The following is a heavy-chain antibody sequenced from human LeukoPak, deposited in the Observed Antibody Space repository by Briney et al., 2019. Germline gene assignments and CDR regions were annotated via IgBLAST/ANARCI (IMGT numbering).Heavy chain of an antibody. J-gene: IGHJ4*02. CDR3: ARARRYYGPGDQPDS. Sequence: ASVKVSCKASGGTFSSYAISWVRQAPGQGLEWMGRIIPILGIANYAQKFQGRVTITADKSTSTAYMELSSLRSEDTAVYYCARARRYYGPGDQPDSWGQGTLVTVSS. CDR1: GGTFSSYA. D-gene: IGHD3-10*01. CDR2: IIPILGIA. V-gene: IGHV1-69*04.